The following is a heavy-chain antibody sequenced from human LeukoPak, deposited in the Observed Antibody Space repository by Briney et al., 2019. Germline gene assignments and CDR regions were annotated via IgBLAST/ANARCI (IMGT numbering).Heavy chain of an antibody. J-gene: IGHJ5*02. D-gene: IGHD5-12*01. V-gene: IGHV1-69*04. Sequence: ASVKVSCKASGGTLSSYAISWVRQAPGQGLEWMGRIIPILGIANYAQKFQGRVTITADKSTSTAYMELSSLRSEDTAVYYCARDRDIVATITGFNWFDPWGQGTLVTVSS. CDR3: ARDRDIVATITGFNWFDP. CDR1: GGTLSSYA. CDR2: IIPILGIA.